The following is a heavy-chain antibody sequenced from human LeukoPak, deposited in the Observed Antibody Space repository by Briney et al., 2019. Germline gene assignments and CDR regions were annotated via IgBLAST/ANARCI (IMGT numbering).Heavy chain of an antibody. V-gene: IGHV3-30*02. J-gene: IGHJ5*02. CDR3: AKESYYDSSGYYMGRNWFDP. Sequence: GSLRLSCAASGFTFSTYGMRWVRQAPGKGLEWVALIRYDGSNKWYADSVKGRFTISRDNSKNTLYLQMNSLRAEDTAVYYCAKESYYDSSGYYMGRNWFDPWGQGTLVTVSS. CDR2: IRYDGSNK. CDR1: GFTFSTYG. D-gene: IGHD3-22*01.